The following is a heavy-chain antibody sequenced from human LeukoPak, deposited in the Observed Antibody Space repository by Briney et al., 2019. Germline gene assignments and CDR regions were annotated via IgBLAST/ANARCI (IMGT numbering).Heavy chain of an antibody. CDR3: ARDSSGWTANWIDP. D-gene: IGHD6-19*01. CDR1: GGSISSNNY. J-gene: IGHJ5*02. Sequence: SETLSLTCSVSGGSISSNNYWGWVRQPPGKGLEWIGSIYYSGNTYYNPSLKSRVTISVDTSKNQFSLKLSSVTAADTAVYYCARDSSGWTANWIDPWGQRTLVTVSS. V-gene: IGHV4-39*07. CDR2: IYYSGNT.